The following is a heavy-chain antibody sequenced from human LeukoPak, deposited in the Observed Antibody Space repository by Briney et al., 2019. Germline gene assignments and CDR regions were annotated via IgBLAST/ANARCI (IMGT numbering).Heavy chain of an antibody. D-gene: IGHD2-2*01. CDR2: IRSKANRYAT. Sequence: PGGALRLSCAASGVTFSGSAMHWVRQASGKGLEWVGRIRSKANRYATAYAASVKGRFTISREDSNNTAYLQMNSLKTEDTDVYYCTRQGGYCSSPSCYAMDDAFDIWGQGTMVTVSS. CDR1: GVTFSGSA. J-gene: IGHJ3*02. CDR3: TRQGGYCSSPSCYAMDDAFDI. V-gene: IGHV3-73*01.